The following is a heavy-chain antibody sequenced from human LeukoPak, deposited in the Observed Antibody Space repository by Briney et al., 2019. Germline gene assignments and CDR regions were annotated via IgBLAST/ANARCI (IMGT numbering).Heavy chain of an antibody. CDR2: MNPNSGNT. D-gene: IGHD3-3*01. CDR1: GYTFTSYD. J-gene: IGHJ6*02. CDR3: ARGPPYDFWSGPYYYYYGMDV. Sequence: ASVKVSCKASGYTFTSYDINWVRQATGQGLEWMGWMNPNSGNTGYAQKFQGRVTMTRNTSISTAYMELSSLRSEDTAVYYCARGPPYDFWSGPYYYYYGMDVWGQGTTVTVSS. V-gene: IGHV1-8*01.